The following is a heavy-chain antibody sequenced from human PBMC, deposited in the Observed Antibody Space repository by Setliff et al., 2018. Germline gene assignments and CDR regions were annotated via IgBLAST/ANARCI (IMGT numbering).Heavy chain of an antibody. CDR1: GGSINSYY. J-gene: IGHJ6*03. CDR3: AREQWLDPPGYYYMDV. CDR2: IYYSGST. D-gene: IGHD6-19*01. V-gene: IGHV4-4*07. Sequence: SETLSLTCTVSGGSINSYYWSWIRQPAGKGLEWIGRIYYSGSTNYNPSLKSRVTMSVDTSKNQFSLKLNSVTAADMAVYYCAREQWLDPPGYYYMDVWAKGTTVTVSS.